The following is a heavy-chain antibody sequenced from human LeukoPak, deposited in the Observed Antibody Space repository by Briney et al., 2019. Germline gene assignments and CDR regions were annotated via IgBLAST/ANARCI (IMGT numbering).Heavy chain of an antibody. V-gene: IGHV3-66*01. J-gene: IGHJ6*02. CDR1: GFTVSRNY. CDR2: LSGGGDT. CDR3: ASRAAAGYYYGMDV. Sequence: GGSLRLSCAASGFTVSRNYMSWVRQAPGKGLEWVSILSGGGDTFYAGSVKGRFTISRDNSKNTVHLQMNSLRAEDTAVYYCASRAAAGYYYGMDVWGQGTTVTVSS. D-gene: IGHD6-13*01.